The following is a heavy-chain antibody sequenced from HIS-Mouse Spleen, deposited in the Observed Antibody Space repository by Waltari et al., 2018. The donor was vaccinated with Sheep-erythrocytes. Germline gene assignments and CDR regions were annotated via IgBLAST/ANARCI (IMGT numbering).Heavy chain of an antibody. CDR1: CGSISRGGYY. CDR2: VSYRGST. Sequence: QVQLQEWGPALVKPSQTLSLTCTVSCGSISRGGYYWSWIRQPPGKGLEWIGYVSYRGSTYHTPSVKSRVTRSVDTSKNQFSLKLSSVTAADTAVYYCARRLTGDFDYWGQGTLVTVSS. CDR3: ARRLTGDFDY. V-gene: IGHV4-31*03. D-gene: IGHD7-27*01. J-gene: IGHJ4*02.